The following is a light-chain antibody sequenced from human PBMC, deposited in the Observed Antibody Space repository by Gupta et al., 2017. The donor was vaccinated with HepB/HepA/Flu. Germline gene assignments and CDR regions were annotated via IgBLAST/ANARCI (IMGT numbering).Light chain of an antibody. J-gene: IGLJ1*01. CDR1: NSNIGSYS. CDR2: RNN. CDR3: AAWDDSLRAYV. Sequence: QSVLPQPPSASAAPGQTVTISCSGSNSNIGSYSVTWYQQLPGTAPKLLDNRNNQRPSGVPDRFSGSRSGTSASLAISGLRSEDEADYYCAAWDDSLRAYVFGAGTKVTVL. V-gene: IGLV1-47*01.